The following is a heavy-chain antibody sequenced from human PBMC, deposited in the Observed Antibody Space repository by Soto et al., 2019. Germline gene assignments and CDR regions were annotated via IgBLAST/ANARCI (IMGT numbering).Heavy chain of an antibody. V-gene: IGHV1-18*01. CDR2: ISAYNGNT. CDR3: ARDAPLTPAMGRGGILDY. D-gene: IGHD3-10*01. J-gene: IGHJ4*02. Sequence: QVQLVQSGAEVKKPGASVKVSCKASGYTVTSYGISWVRQAPGQGLEWMGWISAYNGNTNYAQKLLGRVTMTTDTSTSTAYMERRRLRSDDTAVYYCARDAPLTPAMGRGGILDYWCQGRLVIVFS. CDR1: GYTVTSYG.